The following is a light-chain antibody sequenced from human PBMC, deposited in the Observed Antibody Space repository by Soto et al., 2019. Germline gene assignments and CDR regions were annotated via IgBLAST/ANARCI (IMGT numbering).Light chain of an antibody. Sequence: EIVSTQSPATLSLSPGERATLSCRASQSVSSYLAWYQQKPGQAPRLLIYDASNRATGIPARFSGSGSGTDFTLTISSLEPEDFAVYYCQQRSNWPSGAITFGQGTRLEIK. V-gene: IGKV3-11*01. CDR2: DAS. CDR1: QSVSSY. J-gene: IGKJ5*01. CDR3: QQRSNWPSGAIT.